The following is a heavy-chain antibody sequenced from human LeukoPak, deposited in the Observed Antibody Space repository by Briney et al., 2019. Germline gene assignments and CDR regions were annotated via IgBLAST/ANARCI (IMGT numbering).Heavy chain of an antibody. Sequence: GRSLRLSCAASGFTFSSYGMHCVRQAPGKGLEWVAVIWYDGSNKHYADSVKGRFTISRDNSKNTLYLQMNSLRAEDTAVYYCAKDDLTTGAPNYWGQGTLVTVSS. J-gene: IGHJ4*02. CDR3: AKDDLTTGAPNY. V-gene: IGHV3-33*06. CDR1: GFTFSSYG. CDR2: IWYDGSNK. D-gene: IGHD1-1*01.